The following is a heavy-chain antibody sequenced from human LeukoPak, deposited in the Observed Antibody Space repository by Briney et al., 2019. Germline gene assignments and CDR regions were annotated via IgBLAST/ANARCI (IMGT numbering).Heavy chain of an antibody. CDR1: GGSISSDRFY. D-gene: IGHD5-24*01. CDR3: ARHSTDGYNRSFDY. J-gene: IGHJ4*02. V-gene: IGHV4-61*02. Sequence: PSETLSLTCTVSGGSISSDRFYWTWVRQPAGKRPEWIGRIKSSNTNYNPSLKSRVNISVDTSTNQFSLKLSSLTAADTAVYYCARHSTDGYNRSFDYWGQGTLVTVSS. CDR2: IKSSNT.